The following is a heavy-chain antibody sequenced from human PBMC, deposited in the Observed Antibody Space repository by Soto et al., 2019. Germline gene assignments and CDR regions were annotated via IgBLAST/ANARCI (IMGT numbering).Heavy chain of an antibody. CDR1: GGSISSSSYY. V-gene: IGHV4-39*01. CDR3: ARRPYDFWSGYYLYFDY. Sequence: SETLSLTFTVSGGSISSSSYYWGWIRQPAGKGLEWIGSIYYSGSTYYNPSLKSRVTISVDTSKNQFSLKLSSVTAADTAVYYCARRPYDFWSGYYLYFDYWAREPWSPSPQ. CDR2: IYYSGST. J-gene: IGHJ4*02. D-gene: IGHD3-3*01.